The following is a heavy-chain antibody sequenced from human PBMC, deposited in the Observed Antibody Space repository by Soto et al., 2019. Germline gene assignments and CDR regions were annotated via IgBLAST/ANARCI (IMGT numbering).Heavy chain of an antibody. V-gene: IGHV3-53*01. CDR1: GFSVSSNY. CDR3: ASRVNYDILTGYFNYYYYYGMDV. J-gene: IGHJ6*02. D-gene: IGHD3-9*01. Sequence: EVQVVESGGGLIQPGGSLRLSCATSGFSVSSNYMSWVRQAPGKGLEWISLIYGGGTTYYADSVNGRFTISRDNSKNTVYLQMNGLRAEDTAVYYCASRVNYDILTGYFNYYYYYGMDVWGQGTTVTVSS. CDR2: IYGGGTT.